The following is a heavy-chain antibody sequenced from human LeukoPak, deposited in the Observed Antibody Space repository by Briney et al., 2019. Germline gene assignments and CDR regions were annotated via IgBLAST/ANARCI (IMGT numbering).Heavy chain of an antibody. Sequence: GGSLRLSCAASGFTFSSYAMSWVRQAPGKGLEWVGRIKSKTDGGTTDYAAPVKGRFTISRDDSKNTLYLQMNSLKTEDTAVYYCTTDPQSIVVVVAATSHFDLWGRGTLVTVSS. J-gene: IGHJ2*01. CDR1: GFTFSSYA. CDR2: IKSKTDGGTT. CDR3: TTDPQSIVVVVAATSHFDL. D-gene: IGHD2-15*01. V-gene: IGHV3-15*01.